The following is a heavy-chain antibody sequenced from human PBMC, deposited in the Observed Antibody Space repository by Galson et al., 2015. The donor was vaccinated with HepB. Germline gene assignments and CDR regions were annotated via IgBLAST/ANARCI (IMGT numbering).Heavy chain of an antibody. J-gene: IGHJ4*02. CDR3: ARARYNISPPDY. V-gene: IGHV1-2*06. CDR1: GYAFTGYY. CDR2: INPNSGGT. D-gene: IGHD1-14*01. Sequence: SVKVSCKASGYAFTGYYMHWVRQAPGQGLEWMGRINPNSGGTNYALKFQGRVTITTDTSTSTVYMEVRSLRSDDTAVDYCARARYNISPPDYWGQGTLVTVSS.